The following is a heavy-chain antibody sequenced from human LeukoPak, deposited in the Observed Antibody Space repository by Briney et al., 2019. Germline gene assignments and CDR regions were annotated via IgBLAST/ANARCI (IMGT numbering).Heavy chain of an antibody. J-gene: IGHJ4*02. Sequence: ASVKVSCKASGYAFTGYYIHWVRQAPGQGLEWMGRINPNSGGTNYAQKFQGRVTMTRDTSISTAYMELSRLRSDDTAVYYCARDLGGSYYDYWGQGTLVTVSS. CDR1: GYAFTGYY. V-gene: IGHV1-2*06. D-gene: IGHD1-26*01. CDR2: INPNSGGT. CDR3: ARDLGGSYYDY.